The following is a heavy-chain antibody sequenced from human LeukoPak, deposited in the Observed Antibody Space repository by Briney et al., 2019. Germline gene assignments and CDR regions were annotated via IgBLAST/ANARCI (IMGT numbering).Heavy chain of an antibody. CDR1: EFTFSSYS. V-gene: IGHV3-21*01. J-gene: IGHJ6*02. CDR3: ARDPYYYDRSPYYYGMDV. D-gene: IGHD3-22*01. Sequence: GGSLRLSCAASEFTFSSYSMNWVRQAPGKGLEWVSSISSSSSYIYYADSVKGRFTISRDNAKNSLYLQMNSLRAEDTAVYYCARDPYYYDRSPYYYGMDVWGQGTTVTVSS. CDR2: ISSSSSYI.